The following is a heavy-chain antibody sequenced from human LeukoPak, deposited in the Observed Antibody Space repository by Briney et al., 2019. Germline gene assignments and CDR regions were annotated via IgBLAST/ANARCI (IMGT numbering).Heavy chain of an antibody. CDR2: ISYSGST. CDR1: GGSISSYY. CDR3: ATEVWSGHH. Sequence: SETLSLTCTVSGGSISSYYWSWIRQPPGKGLEWIGYISYSGSTSYNPSLKSRVTISVDTSKNQFSLKLSSVTAADTAVYYCATEVWSGHHWGQGTLVTVSS. D-gene: IGHD2-21*01. J-gene: IGHJ5*02. V-gene: IGHV4-59*01.